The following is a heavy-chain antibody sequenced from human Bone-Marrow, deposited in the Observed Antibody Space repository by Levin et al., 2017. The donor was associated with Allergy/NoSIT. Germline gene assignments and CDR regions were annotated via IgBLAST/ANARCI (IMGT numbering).Heavy chain of an antibody. CDR1: GYTFTSYA. Sequence: ASVKVSCKASGYTFTSYAMHWVRQAPGQRLEWMGWSNAGNGNTKYSQEFQGRVTITRDTSASTAYMELSSLRSEDMAVYYCARLDWSIAAAGTRAPYFDYWGQGTLVTVSS. CDR2: SNAGNGNT. D-gene: IGHD6-13*01. CDR3: ARLDWSIAAAGTRAPYFDY. J-gene: IGHJ4*02. V-gene: IGHV1-3*02.